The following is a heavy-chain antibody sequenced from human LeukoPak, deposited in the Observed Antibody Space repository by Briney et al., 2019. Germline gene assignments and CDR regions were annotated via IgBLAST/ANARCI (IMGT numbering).Heavy chain of an antibody. J-gene: IGHJ2*01. D-gene: IGHD1-26*01. Sequence: GSLRLSCAAAGFSFSSYPMNWVRQAPGKGLEWIGEINHSASTNYNPSLKSRVTISVDTSKNQFSLKLSSVTAADTAVYYCARGGVGATTMPDWYFDLWGRGTLVTVSS. V-gene: IGHV4-34*01. CDR3: ARGGVGATTMPDWYFDL. CDR2: INHSAST. CDR1: GFSFSSYP.